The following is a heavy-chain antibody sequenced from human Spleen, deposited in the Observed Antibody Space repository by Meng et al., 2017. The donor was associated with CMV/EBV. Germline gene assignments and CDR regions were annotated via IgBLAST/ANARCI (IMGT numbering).Heavy chain of an antibody. D-gene: IGHD1-14*01. CDR3: ARDPRITNWFDP. Sequence: GESLKISCAASGFTFGDYYMSWIRQAPGKGLEWVSYISSSGSTIYYADSVKGRFTISRDNAKNPLYPQMNSLRAEDTAVYYCARDPRITNWFDPWGQGTLVTVSS. CDR1: GFTFGDYY. J-gene: IGHJ5*02. V-gene: IGHV3-11*04. CDR2: ISSSGSTI.